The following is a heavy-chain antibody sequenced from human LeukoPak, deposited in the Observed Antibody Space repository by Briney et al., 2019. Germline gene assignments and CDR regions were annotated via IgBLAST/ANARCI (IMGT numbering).Heavy chain of an antibody. CDR1: GFTFSDYY. CDR2: ISSSGSTI. Sequence: PGGSLRLSCAASGFTFSDYYMSWIRQAPGKGLEWVSYISSSGSTIYYADSVKGRFNSARDNAKNSLYLQMNSLRAEDTAVYYCAREGSGSVDYYYYYYMDVWGKGTTVTVSS. D-gene: IGHD3-10*01. V-gene: IGHV3-11*04. CDR3: AREGSGSVDYYYYYYMDV. J-gene: IGHJ6*03.